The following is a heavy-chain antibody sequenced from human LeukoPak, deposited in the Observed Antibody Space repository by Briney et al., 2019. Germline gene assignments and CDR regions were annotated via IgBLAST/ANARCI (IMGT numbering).Heavy chain of an antibody. CDR2: IRSKADSYAT. CDR1: GFTFSGSD. Sequence: PGGSLRLSCAASGFTFSGSDIHWVRQASGKGLEWVGRIRSKADSYATAYAASVRGRFTISRDDSKNTAYLHMDILNTEDTAMYFCTRFRAAGTESYFYHGMDVWGQGTTVTVSS. D-gene: IGHD6-13*01. J-gene: IGHJ6*02. CDR3: TRFRAAGTESYFYHGMDV. V-gene: IGHV3-73*01.